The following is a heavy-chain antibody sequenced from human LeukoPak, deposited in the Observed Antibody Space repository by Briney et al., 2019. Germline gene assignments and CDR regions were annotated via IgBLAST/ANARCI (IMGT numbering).Heavy chain of an antibody. V-gene: IGHV3-23*01. CDR3: AKGSGINHYHWIDP. CDR1: EFTFSNYA. CDR2: ISGGGGRT. J-gene: IGHJ5*02. Sequence: GGSLRLSCAASEFTFSNYAMNWVRQAPGKGREWVSGISGGGGRTYYADSVKGRFTISRNNSKNTLYLQLDSLRAEDTALYYCAKGSGINHYHWIDPWGQGTLVTVSS. D-gene: IGHD1-14*01.